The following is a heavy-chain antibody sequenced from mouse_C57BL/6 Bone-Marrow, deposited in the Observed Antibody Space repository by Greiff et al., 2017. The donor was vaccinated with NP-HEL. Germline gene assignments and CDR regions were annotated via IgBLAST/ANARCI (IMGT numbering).Heavy chain of an antibody. CDR2: IDPEDGAT. Sequence: EVKLVESGAELVRPGASVKLSCTASGFNITDYYMHWVQQRPEQGLEWIGRIDPEDGATEYAPKFPGKATMTADTSSNTAYLQLSSLTSEDTAVYYCTTGERGRDYFDYWGQGTTLTVSS. D-gene: IGHD3-3*01. J-gene: IGHJ2*01. CDR3: TTGERGRDYFDY. V-gene: IGHV14-1*01. CDR1: GFNITDYY.